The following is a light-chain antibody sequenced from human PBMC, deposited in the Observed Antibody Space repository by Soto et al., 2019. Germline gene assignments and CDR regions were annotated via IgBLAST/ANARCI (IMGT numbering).Light chain of an antibody. CDR3: QHYGDSSWT. CDR2: GVS. V-gene: IGKV3-20*01. J-gene: IGKJ1*01. Sequence: ESVLTQSPGTLSLSPGERATLSCRASQSVSSNYLAWYQQKPGQAPRLLIYGVSSRATGIPDRFSGSGSGTDFTLTISRLEPEDFAVYFCQHYGDSSWTFGQGTRVEIK. CDR1: QSVSSNY.